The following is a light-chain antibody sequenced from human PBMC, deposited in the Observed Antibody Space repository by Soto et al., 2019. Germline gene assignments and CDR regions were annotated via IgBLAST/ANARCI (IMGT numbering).Light chain of an antibody. J-gene: IGKJ2*01. CDR1: QSVNSN. CDR2: GAS. Sequence: EIVMTQSPATLSVSPGERATLSCRASQSVNSNLAWYQQKPGQAPRPLIYGASSRATGIPARFSGSGSGTEFTRTISSLQSEDFAGYYCQQYNKWPPYTFGQGTKLEIK. V-gene: IGKV3-15*01. CDR3: QQYNKWPPYT.